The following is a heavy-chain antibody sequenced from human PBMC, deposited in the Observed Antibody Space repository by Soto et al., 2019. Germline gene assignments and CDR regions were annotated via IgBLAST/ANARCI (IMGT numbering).Heavy chain of an antibody. D-gene: IGHD3-16*01. J-gene: IGHJ6*02. Sequence: GASVNVSCKSSGGTFSSYCFSWGRQAPGQGLECVGYIFPIFNTANYAQKFQGRVTITADESTSTVYMVLSSLGSDDTAVYYCAGGKHATFGGVTVYYYYGMDVWGQGTTVTVSS. V-gene: IGHV1-69*13. CDR1: GGTFSSYC. CDR3: AGGKHATFGGVTVYYYYGMDV. CDR2: IFPIFNTA.